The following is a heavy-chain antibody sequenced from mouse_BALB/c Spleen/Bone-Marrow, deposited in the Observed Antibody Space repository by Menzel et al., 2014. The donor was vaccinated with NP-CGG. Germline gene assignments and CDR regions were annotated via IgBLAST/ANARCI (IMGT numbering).Heavy chain of an antibody. CDR3: ANLGRYAMDY. CDR2: IYPGSGST. Sequence: QVHVKQSGPELVKPGASVKISCKASGYTFTDYYINWVKQKPGQGLEWIGWIYPGSGSTKYNEKFKGEATLTVDTSSSTAYMQLSSLTSEDTAVYFCANLGRYAMDYWGQGTSVTVSS. J-gene: IGHJ4*01. D-gene: IGHD3-1*01. CDR1: GYTFTDYY. V-gene: IGHV1-84*02.